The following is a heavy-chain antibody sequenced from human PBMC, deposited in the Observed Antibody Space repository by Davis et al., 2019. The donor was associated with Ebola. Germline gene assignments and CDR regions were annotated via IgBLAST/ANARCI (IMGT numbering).Heavy chain of an antibody. CDR2: IWYDGSNK. D-gene: IGHD3-22*01. CDR1: GFTFSSYG. J-gene: IGHJ6*02. V-gene: IGHV3-33*01. CDR3: ARGDSSGYYYYYYYGMDV. Sequence: GESLKISCAASGFTFSSYGMHWVRQAPGKGLEWVAVIWYDGSNKYYADSVKGRFTISRDNSKNTLYLQMNSLRAEDTAVYYCARGDSSGYYYYYYYGMDVWGQGTTVTVSS.